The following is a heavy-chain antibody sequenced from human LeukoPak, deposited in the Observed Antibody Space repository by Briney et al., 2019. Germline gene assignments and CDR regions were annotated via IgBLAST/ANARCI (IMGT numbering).Heavy chain of an antibody. V-gene: IGHV1-46*01. CDR2: INPSGGST. CDR1: GGTFSSYA. J-gene: IGHJ4*02. CDR3: ARSIAEVNDY. D-gene: IGHD3-22*01. Sequence: VASVKVSCKASGGTFSSYAISWVRQAPGQGLEWMGIINPSGGSTSYAQKFQGRVTMTRDMSTSTVYMELSSLRSEDTAVYYCARSIAEVNDYWGQGTLVTVSS.